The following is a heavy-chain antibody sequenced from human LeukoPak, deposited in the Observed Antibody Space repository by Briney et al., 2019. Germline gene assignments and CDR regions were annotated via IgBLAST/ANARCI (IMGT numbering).Heavy chain of an antibody. J-gene: IGHJ3*02. Sequence: GGSLRLSCAASGFTFSDYYMSWIRQAPGKGLGWVSYISSSGSTIYYADSVKGRFTMSRDNSKNMLYLHMDSLRAEDTAMYFCAREGSDYGDYDAFDIWGRGTMVTVSS. V-gene: IGHV3-11*01. CDR3: AREGSDYGDYDAFDI. D-gene: IGHD4-17*01. CDR2: ISSSGSTI. CDR1: GFTFSDYY.